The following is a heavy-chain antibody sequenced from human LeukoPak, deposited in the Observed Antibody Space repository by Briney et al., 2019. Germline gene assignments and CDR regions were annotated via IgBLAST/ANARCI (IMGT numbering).Heavy chain of an antibody. V-gene: IGHV4-38-2*01. CDR1: GYSITSAYY. CDR2: FFLKGST. Sequence: SETLSLTCAVSGYSITSAYYWGWIRQPPGKGLEWIGSFFLKGSTYYNPSLKSRVTISVDTSKNQFSLTLSSVTAADTAVYYCARVARCTSCFDVDYWGQGTLVTVSS. D-gene: IGHD2-2*01. J-gene: IGHJ4*02. CDR3: ARVARCTSCFDVDY.